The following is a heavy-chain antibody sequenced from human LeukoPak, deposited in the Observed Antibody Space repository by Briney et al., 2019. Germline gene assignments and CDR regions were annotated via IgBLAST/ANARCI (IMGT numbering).Heavy chain of an antibody. D-gene: IGHD7-27*01. V-gene: IGHV3-64D*09. J-gene: IGHJ3*02. CDR3: AREILTGYAFDI. Sequence: GGSLRLSCSASGFTFSRYPMHWVRQAPGKGLEYVSAISGNGGSTYYADSVKGRFTISRDNSKNTLYLQMSSLRTEDTAIYYCAREILTGYAFDIWGQGTMVTVSS. CDR1: GFTFSRYP. CDR2: ISGNGGST.